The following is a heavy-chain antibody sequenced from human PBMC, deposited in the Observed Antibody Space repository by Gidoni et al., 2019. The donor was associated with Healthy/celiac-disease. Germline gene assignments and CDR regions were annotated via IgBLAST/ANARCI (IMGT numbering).Heavy chain of an antibody. CDR1: GGYY. CDR2: IYYSGRT. D-gene: IGHD3-22*01. J-gene: IGHJ4*02. V-gene: IGHV4-31*02. CDR3: ARDLRDSIGYYGIDY. Sequence: GGYYWSWIRQHPGKGLEWIGYIYYSGRTYYNPSLKSRVTISVDTSKNQFSLKLSSVTAADTAVYYCARDLRDSIGYYGIDYWGQGTLVTVSS.